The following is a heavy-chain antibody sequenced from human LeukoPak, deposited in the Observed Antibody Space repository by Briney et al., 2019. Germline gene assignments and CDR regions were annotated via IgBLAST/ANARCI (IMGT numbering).Heavy chain of an antibody. D-gene: IGHD2-21*01. CDR2: INPNSGGT. Sequence: ASVKVSCKASGYTFTGYYMHWVRQAPGQGLEWMGWINPNSGGTNYAQKFQGRVTMTTDTSTSTVYMELSSLRSEDTAVYYCARGAPVVVPSDYGPGYFRLWGQGTLVTVSS. V-gene: IGHV1-2*02. CDR3: ARGAPVVVPSDYGPGYFRL. J-gene: IGHJ1*01. CDR1: GYTFTGYY.